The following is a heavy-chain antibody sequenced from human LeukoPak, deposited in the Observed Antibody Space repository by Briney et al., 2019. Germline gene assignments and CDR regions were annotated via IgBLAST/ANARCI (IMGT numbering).Heavy chain of an antibody. Sequence: ASVKVSCKASGYTFTGYYMHWVRQAPGQGLEWMGWTNPNSGGTNYAQKFQGRVTMTRDTSISTAYMELSRLRSDDTAVYYCARASYGGNSEDYFDYWGQGTLVTVSS. CDR2: TNPNSGGT. D-gene: IGHD4-23*01. J-gene: IGHJ4*02. CDR1: GYTFTGYY. V-gene: IGHV1-2*02. CDR3: ARASYGGNSEDYFDY.